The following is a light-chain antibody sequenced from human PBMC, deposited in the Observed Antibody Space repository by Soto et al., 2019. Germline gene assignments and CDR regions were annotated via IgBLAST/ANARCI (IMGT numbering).Light chain of an antibody. V-gene: IGKV1-6*01. CDR2: AAS. CDR1: QDIRND. J-gene: IGKJ1*01. CDR3: QHYNSYSEA. Sequence: AIQMTQSPSSLSASVGDRVTITCRASQDIRNDLGWYQQKPGKAPKVLIYAASSLQSGVPSRFSGSGSGTDFTLTISSLQAEDSATYYCQHYNSYSEAFGQGTKVELK.